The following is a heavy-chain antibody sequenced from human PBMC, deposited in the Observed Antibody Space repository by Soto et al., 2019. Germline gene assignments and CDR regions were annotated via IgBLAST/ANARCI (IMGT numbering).Heavy chain of an antibody. CDR2: ISGSSSGT. CDR1: GFNFGAYA. Sequence: PGGSLRLSCEASGFNFGAYAMSWVRQAPGKGLEWVPGISGSSSGTYYTDSVKGRFTISRDNSKNTVYLQMNSLRGEDTAVYYCAKDRSENFWVYYYAMDVWGQGTAVTVPS. CDR3: AKDRSENFWVYYYAMDV. D-gene: IGHD6-19*01. J-gene: IGHJ6*02. V-gene: IGHV3-23*01.